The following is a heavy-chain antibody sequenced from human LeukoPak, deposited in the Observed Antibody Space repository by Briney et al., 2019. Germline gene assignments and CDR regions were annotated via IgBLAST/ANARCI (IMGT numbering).Heavy chain of an antibody. CDR2: INWSGGST. CDR3: ARGVTVTTHYYFDS. J-gene: IGHJ4*02. Sequence: GGSLRLSCAASGFTFDDYGMTWVRQAPGKGLEWVSGINWSGGSTGYADSVTGRFTISRDNAKSSLYLQMNSLRAEDTALYYCARGVTVTTHYYFDSWGQGSLVTVSS. CDR1: GFTFDDYG. V-gene: IGHV3-20*04. D-gene: IGHD4-17*01.